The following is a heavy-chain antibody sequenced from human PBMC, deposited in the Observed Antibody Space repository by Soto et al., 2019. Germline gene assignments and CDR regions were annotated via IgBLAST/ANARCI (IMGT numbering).Heavy chain of an antibody. V-gene: IGHV4-30-4*01. CDR1: GGSISSGDYY. D-gene: IGHD3-22*01. CDR3: ARDHYYDSSGYSNYYYYGMDV. J-gene: IGHJ6*02. Sequence: SETLSLTCTVSGGSISSGDYYWSWIRQPPGKGLERIGYIYYSGSTYYNPSLKSRVTISVDTSKNQFSLKLSSVTAADTAVYYCARDHYYDSSGYSNYYYYGMDVWGQGTTVTVSS. CDR2: IYYSGST.